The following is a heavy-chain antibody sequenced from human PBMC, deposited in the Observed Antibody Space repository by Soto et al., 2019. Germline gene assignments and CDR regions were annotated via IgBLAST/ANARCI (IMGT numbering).Heavy chain of an antibody. CDR1: GFTFSSYD. V-gene: IGHV3-13*01. Sequence: GGSLRLSCAASGFTFSSYDMHWVRQATGKGLEWVSAIGTAGDTYYPGSVKGRFTISRENAKNSFYLQMNSLRAGDTAVYYCARGYRYCSGGSCYWAAFDIWGQGTMVTVSS. D-gene: IGHD2-15*01. CDR2: IGTAGDT. CDR3: ARGYRYCSGGSCYWAAFDI. J-gene: IGHJ3*02.